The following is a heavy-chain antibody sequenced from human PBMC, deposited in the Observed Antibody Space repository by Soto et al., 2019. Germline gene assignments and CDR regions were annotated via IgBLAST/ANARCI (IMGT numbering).Heavy chain of an antibody. V-gene: IGHV3-23*01. J-gene: IGHJ6*02. CDR2: ISGSGGTT. CDR3: AKGITDTGGYYYYSMDV. Sequence: PGGSLRLSCVASGFTFSSYAMGWVRQAPGKGLDWVSVISGSGGTTYSADSVKGRFTISRDNSKNILYLQMNSLRDEDTAVYCCAKGITDTGGYYYYSMDVWGQGTAVTVS. D-gene: IGHD2-15*01. CDR1: GFTFSSYA.